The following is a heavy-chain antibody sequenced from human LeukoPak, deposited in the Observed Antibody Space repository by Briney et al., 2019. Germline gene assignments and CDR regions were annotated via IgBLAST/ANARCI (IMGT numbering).Heavy chain of an antibody. D-gene: IGHD4-17*01. CDR3: ARARDGDYAVDY. CDR2: ISISIGYT. J-gene: IGHJ4*02. CDR1: APTVIDYY. V-gene: IGHV3-11*06. Sequence: GGSLRLALSPAAPTVIDYYTRWVPQTPGGRPGWVSYISISIGYTNYADSVKGRFPISRDKTKNSLYLQVNSLSAEDTAVYYCARARDGDYAVDYWGQGALLTVSS.